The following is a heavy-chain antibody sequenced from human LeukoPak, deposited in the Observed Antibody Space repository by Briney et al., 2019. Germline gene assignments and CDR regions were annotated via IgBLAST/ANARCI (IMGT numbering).Heavy chain of an antibody. CDR3: ARALYYYDSSGYRSYGAFDI. V-gene: IGHV4-4*02. CDR2: IYHSGST. J-gene: IGHJ3*02. CDR1: GGSISSSNW. Sequence: SETLSLTCAVSGGSISSSNWWSWVRQPPGKGLEWIGEIYHSGSTNYNPSLKSRVTISVDKSKNQFSLKLSSVTAADTAVYYCARALYYYDSSGYRSYGAFDIWGQGTMVTVSS. D-gene: IGHD3-22*01.